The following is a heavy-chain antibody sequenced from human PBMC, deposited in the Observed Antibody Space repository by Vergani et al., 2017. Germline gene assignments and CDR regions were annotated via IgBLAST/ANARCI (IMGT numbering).Heavy chain of an antibody. CDR3: ARVRVCSSTSCSHDAFDI. CDR2: IIPIFGTA. Sequence: QVQLVQSGAEVKKPGSSVTVSCKASGCTFSRYAISWVRQAPGQGLEWMGRIIPIFGTANYAQKFQGRVTITADESPSTAYMELNSLRAEDTAVYYCARVRVCSSTSCSHDAFDIWGQGTMVTVSS. J-gene: IGHJ3*02. V-gene: IGHV1-69*18. D-gene: IGHD2-2*01. CDR1: GCTFSRYA.